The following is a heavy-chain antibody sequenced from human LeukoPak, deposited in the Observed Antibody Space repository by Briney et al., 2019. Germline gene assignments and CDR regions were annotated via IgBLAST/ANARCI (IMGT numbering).Heavy chain of an antibody. V-gene: IGHV5-10-1*01. CDR3: AVGYSYGTYYFDY. Sequence: GEFLRISCKGSGYSFTSYWISWVRQMPGKGLEWMGRIDPSDSYTNYSPSFQGHVTISADKSISTAYLQWSSLKASDTAMYYCAVGYSYGTYYFDYWGQGTLVTVSS. CDR1: GYSFTSYW. J-gene: IGHJ4*02. CDR2: IDPSDSYT. D-gene: IGHD5-18*01.